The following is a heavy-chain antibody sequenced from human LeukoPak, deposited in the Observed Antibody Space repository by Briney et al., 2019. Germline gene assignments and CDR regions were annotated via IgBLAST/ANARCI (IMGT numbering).Heavy chain of an antibody. J-gene: IGHJ3*02. V-gene: IGHV1-18*01. CDR2: ISAYNGNT. Sequence: VASVKVSCKASGYTFTSYGISWVRQAPGQGLEWMGWISAYNGNTNYAQKLQGRVTMTTDTSTSTAYMELSSLRSEDTAVYYCARDIGGVIVVEGAFDIWGQGTMVTVSS. D-gene: IGHD3-16*02. CDR1: GYTFTSYG. CDR3: ARDIGGVIVVEGAFDI.